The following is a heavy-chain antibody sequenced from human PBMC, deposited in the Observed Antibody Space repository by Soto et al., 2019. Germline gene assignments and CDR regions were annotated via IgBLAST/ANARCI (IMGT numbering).Heavy chain of an antibody. J-gene: IGHJ3*02. CDR2: ISYHGSDQ. CDR3: AKEVRYYYDSRGVDAFDI. D-gene: IGHD3-22*01. V-gene: IGHV3-30*18. CDR1: GFTFSSYG. Sequence: PGGSLRLSCAASGFTFSSYGMHWVRQAPGKGLEWVSVISYHGSDQFYADSVKGRYTISRDNSKNTVHLQMNSLRAEDTAVYYCAKEVRYYYDSRGVDAFDIWGQGTVVTVS.